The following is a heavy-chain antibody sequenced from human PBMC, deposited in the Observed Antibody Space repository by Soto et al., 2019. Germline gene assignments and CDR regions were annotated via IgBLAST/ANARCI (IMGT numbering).Heavy chain of an antibody. Sequence: GGSLRLSCAASGFTFSSYAMTWVRQAPGKGLEWVSSITGTGGSTYYADSVKGRFTISRDNSKNTLYLQMNSLRAEDTAVYYCAKDRGLTRIAVTVLLDSWGQGTLVTVSS. CDR3: AKDRGLTRIAVTVLLDS. CDR2: ITGTGGST. V-gene: IGHV3-23*01. D-gene: IGHD6-19*01. J-gene: IGHJ4*02. CDR1: GFTFSSYA.